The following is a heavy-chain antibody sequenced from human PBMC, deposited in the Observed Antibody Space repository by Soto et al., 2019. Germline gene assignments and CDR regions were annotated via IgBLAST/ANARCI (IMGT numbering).Heavy chain of an antibody. Sequence: GESLKISCKGSEHSFTSYWISWVRQVPGKGLEWVGRIDPSDSYTNYSPSFRGHVIISADKSISTVYLQWSSLKASDTAVYYCARAVGIQLWFYPGYWGQGTLVTVSS. CDR2: IDPSDSYT. CDR3: ARAVGIQLWFYPGY. CDR1: EHSFTSYW. V-gene: IGHV5-10-1*01. D-gene: IGHD5-18*01. J-gene: IGHJ4*02.